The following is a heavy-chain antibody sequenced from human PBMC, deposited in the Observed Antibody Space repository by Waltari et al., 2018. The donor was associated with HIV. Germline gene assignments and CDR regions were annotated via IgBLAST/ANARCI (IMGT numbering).Heavy chain of an antibody. CDR3: ARHSSVTKIHFDY. Sequence: QLQLQESGPGLVTPSETLSLTFTVSGGTISSRFYYWGGIRQPPGKGLEWIGRISYSGSTYYNPSLKSRVTISVDTSKNQFSLKLSSVTAADTAVYYCARHSSVTKIHFDYWGQGTLVTVSS. V-gene: IGHV4-39*01. CDR2: ISYSGST. D-gene: IGHD4-4*01. J-gene: IGHJ4*02. CDR1: GGTISSRFYY.